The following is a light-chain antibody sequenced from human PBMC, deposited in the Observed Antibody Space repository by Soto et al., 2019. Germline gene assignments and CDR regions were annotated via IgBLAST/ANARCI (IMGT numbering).Light chain of an antibody. CDR2: GAS. J-gene: IGKJ1*01. CDR3: QEYNTWPWT. Sequence: EIVLTQSPGTLSLSPGERATLSCRASQSVSNNYLAWYQQKPGQAPRVLIYGASTMATGIPDRFSGSGSGTEFILTISSLQSEDFAVYYCQEYNTWPWTFGQGTKVDIK. CDR1: QSVSNN. V-gene: IGKV3-15*01.